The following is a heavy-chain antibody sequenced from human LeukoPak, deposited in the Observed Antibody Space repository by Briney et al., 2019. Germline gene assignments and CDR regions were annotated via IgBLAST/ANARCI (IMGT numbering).Heavy chain of an antibody. CDR2: INSDGSTT. CDR1: GFTFSNYE. CDR3: VRAYDQ. D-gene: IGHD3-3*01. Sequence: PGGSLRLSCAASGFTFSNYEMNWVRQAPGKGLVWVSRINSDGSTTDYADSVKGRFTISRDNAKNTLYMQMNSLRDEDTAVYYCVRAYDQWGQGTLVTVSS. V-gene: IGHV3-74*01. J-gene: IGHJ4*02.